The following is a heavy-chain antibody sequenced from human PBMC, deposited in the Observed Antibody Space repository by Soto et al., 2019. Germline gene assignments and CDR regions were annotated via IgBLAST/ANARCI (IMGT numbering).Heavy chain of an antibody. CDR1: GYTFTSYA. CDR2: INAGNGNT. CDR3: AKDIVVVPAAPAPQYYYYGMDV. Sequence: ASVKVSCKASGYTFTSYAMHWVRQAPGQRLEWMGWINAGNGNTKYYQKFQGRVTITRDTSASTAYMELSSLRSEDTAVYYCAKDIVVVPAAPAPQYYYYGMDVWGQGTTVTVSS. D-gene: IGHD2-2*01. J-gene: IGHJ6*02. V-gene: IGHV1-3*01.